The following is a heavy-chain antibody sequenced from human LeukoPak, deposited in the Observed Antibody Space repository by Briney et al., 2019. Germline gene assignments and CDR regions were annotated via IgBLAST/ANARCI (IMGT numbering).Heavy chain of an antibody. CDR1: GFTFSEYW. CDR3: AGSLYTCFDY. J-gene: IGHJ4*02. V-gene: IGHV3-7*04. CDR2: IKIDGSAK. Sequence: PGGSLRLSCAASGFTFSEYWMSWVRQAPGKGLEWVANIKIDGSAKYYADSVKGRFTIPRDNANNSLYLQMNSLRAEDTAVYYCAGSLYTCFDYWGQGTLVTVSS. D-gene: IGHD1-14*01.